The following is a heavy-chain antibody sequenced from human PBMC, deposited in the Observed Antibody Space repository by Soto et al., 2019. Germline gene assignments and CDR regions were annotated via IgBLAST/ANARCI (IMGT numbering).Heavy chain of an antibody. CDR1: GFAFSNYA. V-gene: IGHV3-23*01. CDR3: AKARMTTVTREAFDI. CDR2: ISGSGGGT. D-gene: IGHD4-17*01. Sequence: EVQLLESGGGLVQPGGSLRLSCAASGFAFSNYAMTWVRQAPGKGLEWVSDISGSGGGTFYADSVKGRFTISRDNSKNTLYLQMNSLTAEDTAVYYCAKARMTTVTREAFDIWGQGTMVTVSS. J-gene: IGHJ3*02.